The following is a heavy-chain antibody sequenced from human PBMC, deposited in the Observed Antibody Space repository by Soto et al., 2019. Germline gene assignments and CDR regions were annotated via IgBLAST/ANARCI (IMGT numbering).Heavy chain of an antibody. V-gene: IGHV3-23*01. J-gene: IGHJ4*02. CDR3: AKDLGLWELPQIPYFYY. CDR1: GFTFSSYA. D-gene: IGHD1-26*01. CDR2: ISGSGGST. Sequence: EVQLLESGGGLVQPGGSLRLSCAASGFTFSSYAMSWVRQAPGKGLEWVSAISGSGGSTYYADSVKGRFTIARDNSKNTLYLQMNSLRAEDTAVYYCAKDLGLWELPQIPYFYYWGQGTLVTVSS.